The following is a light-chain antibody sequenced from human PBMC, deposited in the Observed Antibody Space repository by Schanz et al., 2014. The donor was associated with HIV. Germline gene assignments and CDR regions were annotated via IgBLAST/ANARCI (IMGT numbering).Light chain of an antibody. CDR2: QAS. CDR1: QTIGRL. CDR3: KQCVTYPYT. Sequence: IQMTQSPSTVSTSVGDRVTITCRASQTIGRLLAWYQQKPGRAPKLLIYQASILETGVPSRFSGSGSGTSFTLTITSLQPDDFATYYCKQCVTYPYTFGQGTKLDIK. V-gene: IGKV1-5*03. J-gene: IGKJ2*01.